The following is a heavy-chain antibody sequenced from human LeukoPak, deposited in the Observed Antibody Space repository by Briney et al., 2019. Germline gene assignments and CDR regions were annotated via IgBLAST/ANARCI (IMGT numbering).Heavy chain of an antibody. J-gene: IGHJ4*02. D-gene: IGHD6-13*01. CDR1: GFTFSSYA. Sequence: GGSLRLSCAASGFTFSSYAMSWVRQAPGKGLEWVSAISGRGGSTYYADSVKGRFTISRDNSKNTLYLQMNSLRAEDTAVYYCAKVKGYSSSWYSIWGQGTLVTVSS. CDR2: ISGRGGST. V-gene: IGHV3-23*01. CDR3: AKVKGYSSSWYSI.